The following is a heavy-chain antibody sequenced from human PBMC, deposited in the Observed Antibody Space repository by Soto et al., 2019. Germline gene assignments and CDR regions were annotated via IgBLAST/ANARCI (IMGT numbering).Heavy chain of an antibody. CDR3: ARDIAARLGLSY. D-gene: IGHD6-6*01. V-gene: IGHV1-69*04. CDR1: GGAFSSYT. Sequence: ASVKVSCKASGGAFSSYTISWVRQAPGQGLEWMGRIIPILGIANYAQKFQGRVTITADKSTSTAYMELSSLRSEDTAVYYCARDIAARLGLSYWGQGTLVTVSS. J-gene: IGHJ4*02. CDR2: IIPILGIA.